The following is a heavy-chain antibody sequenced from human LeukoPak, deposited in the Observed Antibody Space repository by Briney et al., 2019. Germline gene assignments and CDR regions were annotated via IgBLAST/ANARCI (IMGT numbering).Heavy chain of an antibody. D-gene: IGHD4-11*01. V-gene: IGHV3-23*01. J-gene: IGHJ4*02. CDR3: AKERDSAFDS. Sequence: GGSLRLSCAASGFTFSTFAMSWVRQAPGRGLEWLSGISDIGRTYYAGSVRGRFIISRDNLNNMLYVEMNSLRVEDTAIYYCAKERDSAFDSWGQGALVTVSS. CDR1: GFTFSTFA. CDR2: ISDIGRT.